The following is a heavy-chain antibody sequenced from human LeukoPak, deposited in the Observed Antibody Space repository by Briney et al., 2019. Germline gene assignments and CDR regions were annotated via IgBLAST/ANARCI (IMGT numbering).Heavy chain of an antibody. CDR1: GFAFSSYW. J-gene: IGHJ4*02. CDR2: INEAGSAT. Sequence: PGGSLRLSCAASGFAFSSYWMHWVRQVPGKGLAWVSRINEAGSATSDADSVKGRFTISRDNAKNALYLQMNSLRAEDTVVYYCVRDMFGGRDYWGQGTLVTVSS. V-gene: IGHV3-74*01. CDR3: VRDMFGGRDY. D-gene: IGHD3-10*02.